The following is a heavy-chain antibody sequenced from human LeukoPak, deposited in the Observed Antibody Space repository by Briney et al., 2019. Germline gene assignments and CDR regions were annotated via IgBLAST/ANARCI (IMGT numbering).Heavy chain of an antibody. J-gene: IGHJ4*02. D-gene: IGHD3-22*01. CDR3: ARDNGYYYDSSGYPSDY. V-gene: IGHV1-18*01. Sequence: ASVKVSCKASGYTFTNFGISWVRQAPGQGLEWMGWISPYNGNTNYAQKVQGRATMTTDTSTSTAYMELRSLRSDDTAVYYCARDNGYYYDSSGYPSDYWGQGTLVTVSS. CDR2: ISPYNGNT. CDR1: GYTFTNFG.